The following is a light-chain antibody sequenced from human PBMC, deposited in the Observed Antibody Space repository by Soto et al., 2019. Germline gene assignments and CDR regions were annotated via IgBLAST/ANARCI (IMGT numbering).Light chain of an antibody. Sequence: EIVLPQYPDTLSVSPGERATLSCRATETISTNLAWFQRKPGQPPRLLIYGSSTRATGVPDRFSVSGSGTEFTLTISVRQSEPEDLAFCQRHRNWRPPITFGQGTRLEIK. J-gene: IGKJ5*01. V-gene: IGKV3-15*01. CDR1: ETISTN. CDR3: QRHRNWRPPIT. CDR2: GSS.